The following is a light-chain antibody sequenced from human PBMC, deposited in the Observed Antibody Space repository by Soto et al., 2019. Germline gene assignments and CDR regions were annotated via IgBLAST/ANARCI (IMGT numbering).Light chain of an antibody. J-gene: IGLJ3*02. V-gene: IGLV1-44*01. CDR3: ATWDDSLNGWV. Sequence: QSVLTQPPSASGTPGQRVTISCSGSTSNIGSNTVSWYQLLPGTAPKLLIYNNDQRPSGVPDRFSGSKSGTSASLAISGLRSDDETDYYCATWDDSLNGWVFGGGTQLTVL. CDR2: NND. CDR1: TSNIGSNT.